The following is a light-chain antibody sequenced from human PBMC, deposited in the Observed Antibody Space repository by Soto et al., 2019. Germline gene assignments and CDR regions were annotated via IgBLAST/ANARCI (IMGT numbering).Light chain of an antibody. V-gene: IGKV1-33*01. CDR3: QQYHSFSFT. J-gene: IGKJ2*01. Sequence: DIQMTQSPSSLSASVGDRVTITCQASHDITSYLNWYQHKPGKAPKLLIYDASILEAGVPSRFSGSGSGTEFTLTISSLQPDDSATYYCQQYHSFSFTFGQGTKLEIK. CDR1: HDITSY. CDR2: DAS.